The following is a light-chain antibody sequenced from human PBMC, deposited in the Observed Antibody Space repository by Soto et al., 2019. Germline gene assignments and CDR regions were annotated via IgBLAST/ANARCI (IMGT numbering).Light chain of an antibody. CDR1: QSVLYSSNNKNY. J-gene: IGKJ3*01. CDR2: WAS. Sequence: DSGMTQSKDSLAVSLGERATINCKSSQSVLYSSNNKNYLAWYQQKPGQPPKLLIYWASTRESGVPDRFSGSGSGTDFTLTISSLQAEDVAVYYCQQYYSTPPTFGPGTKVDI. CDR3: QQYYSTPPT. V-gene: IGKV4-1*01.